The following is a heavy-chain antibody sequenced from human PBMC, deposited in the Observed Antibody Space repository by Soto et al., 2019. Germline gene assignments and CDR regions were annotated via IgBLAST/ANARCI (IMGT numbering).Heavy chain of an antibody. CDR1: GGAISSGAYY. Sequence: PSETLSLTCTVSGGAISSGAYYWSWILQHPGKGPEWIGYIYYSGSTYYNPSLKSRVTISVDTSKNQFSLTLSSVTAADTAVYYCARVVVPAARMDVWGQGTTVTVSS. CDR3: ARVVVPAARMDV. CDR2: IYYSGST. D-gene: IGHD2-2*01. V-gene: IGHV4-31*03. J-gene: IGHJ6*02.